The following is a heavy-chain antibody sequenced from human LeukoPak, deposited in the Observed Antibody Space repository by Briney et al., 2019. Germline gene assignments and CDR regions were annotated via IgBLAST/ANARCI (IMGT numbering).Heavy chain of an antibody. CDR3: ARAGRDGYNQNFDY. V-gene: IGHV5-51*01. CDR2: IYPDDSDT. Sequence: GESLKISCKGSGYRFSAYWIAWVRQMPGKGLEWMGIIYPDDSDTRYSPSFQGQVTISADRSISTAYLQWSSLKASDTAMYYCARAGRDGYNQNFDYWGQGTLVTVSS. D-gene: IGHD5-24*01. J-gene: IGHJ4*02. CDR1: GYRFSAYW.